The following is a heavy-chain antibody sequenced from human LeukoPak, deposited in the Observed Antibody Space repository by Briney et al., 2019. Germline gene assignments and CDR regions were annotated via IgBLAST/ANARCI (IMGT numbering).Heavy chain of an antibody. J-gene: IGHJ4*02. D-gene: IGHD3-22*01. CDR3: ARVIPDYYDSSGYPLFFDY. CDR2: ISAYNGNT. V-gene: IGHV1-18*01. Sequence: ASVTVSCKASGYTFSNYGISWVRQAPAQGLELLGWISAYNGNTHYAQKLQGRVTLTTDTSTSTAYMEVRSLRSDDTAVYFCARVIPDYYDSSGYPLFFDYWGQGTLVTVSS. CDR1: GYTFSNYG.